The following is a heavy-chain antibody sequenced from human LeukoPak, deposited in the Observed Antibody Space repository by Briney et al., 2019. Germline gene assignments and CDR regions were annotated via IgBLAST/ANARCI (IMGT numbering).Heavy chain of an antibody. V-gene: IGHV4-59*01. D-gene: IGHD5-24*01. CDR3: VRGRDGYSS. CDR1: GDSISTYY. J-gene: IGHJ4*02. CDR2: IYYTGST. Sequence: PSETLSLTCTVSGDSISTYYWSWIRQPPGKGLEWIGYIYYTGSTNSNPSLKSRVTMSTDTSKNQFSLKLSSVTAADTAVYYCVRGRDGYSSWGQGTLVTVSS.